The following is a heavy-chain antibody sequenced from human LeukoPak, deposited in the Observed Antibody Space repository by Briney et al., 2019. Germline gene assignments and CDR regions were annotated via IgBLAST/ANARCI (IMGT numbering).Heavy chain of an antibody. D-gene: IGHD5-24*01. CDR2: IYYSGST. CDR1: GASIDSYY. J-gene: IGHJ4*02. V-gene: IGHV4-59*01. CDR3: AREGDGGDY. Sequence: SETLSLTCTISGASIDSYYWSWIRQPPGKGLEWIGYIYYSGSTNYNPSLKSRVTISVDTSKNQFSLKLSSVTAADTAVYYCAREGDGGDYWGQGTLVTVSS.